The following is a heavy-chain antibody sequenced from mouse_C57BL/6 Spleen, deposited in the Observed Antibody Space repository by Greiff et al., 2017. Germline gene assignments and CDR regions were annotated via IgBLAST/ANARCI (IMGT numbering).Heavy chain of an antibody. V-gene: IGHV1-55*01. CDR3: AFITTDDFDD. D-gene: IGHD1-1*01. CDR2: IYPGSGST. CDR1: GYTFTSYW. Sequence: QVQLQQPGAELVKPGASVKMSCKASGYTFTSYWITWVKQRPGQGLEWIGDIYPGSGSTNYTEKFKSKATLTVDTSSSTAYMQLSSLTSEDSAVYCCAFITTDDFDDWGKGTTLTVSS. J-gene: IGHJ2*01.